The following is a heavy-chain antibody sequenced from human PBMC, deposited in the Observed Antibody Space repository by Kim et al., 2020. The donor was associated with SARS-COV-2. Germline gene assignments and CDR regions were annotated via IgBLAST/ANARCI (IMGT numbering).Heavy chain of an antibody. CDR3: ARDDCGSPPCHGNWGRFDP. J-gene: IGHJ5*02. CDR1: GYRFTTYG. V-gene: IGHV1-18*01. Sequence: ASVKVSCKASGYRFTTYGITWVRQAPGQGLEWMGWVSPHNGHTKYARNLQGRVTLTTDISTTTASMELRSLTSDDTAVYYCARDDCGSPPCHGNWGRFDPWGQGTLVIVSS. D-gene: IGHD2-2*01. CDR2: VSPHNGHT.